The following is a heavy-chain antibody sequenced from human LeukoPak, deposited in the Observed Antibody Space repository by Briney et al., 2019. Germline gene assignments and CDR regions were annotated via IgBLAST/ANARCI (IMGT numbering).Heavy chain of an antibody. CDR2: ISGSGGST. Sequence: GGSLRLSCAASGFPFSSYAMSWVRQAPGKGLELVSAISGSGGSTYYADSVKGRFTIYRDNSKTTLYLQMNSLRAEDTAVYYCAKESSGYSTDHFDPWGQGTLVTVSS. V-gene: IGHV3-23*01. J-gene: IGHJ5*02. D-gene: IGHD3-3*01. CDR1: GFPFSSYA. CDR3: AKESSGYSTDHFDP.